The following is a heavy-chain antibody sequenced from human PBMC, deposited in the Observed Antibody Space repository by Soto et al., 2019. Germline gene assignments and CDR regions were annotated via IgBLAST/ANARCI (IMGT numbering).Heavy chain of an antibody. CDR3: ARGKGASGSYYIDY. CDR2: IIPIFGTA. D-gene: IGHD3-10*01. Sequence: SLKGYCKTSGGTYSSCASSWLRQDTGQGLEWMGGIIPIFGTANYAQKFQGRVTITADESTSTAYMELSSLRSEDTAVYYCARGKGASGSYYIDYWGQGTLVTVSS. CDR1: GGTYSSCA. V-gene: IGHV1-69*01. J-gene: IGHJ4*02.